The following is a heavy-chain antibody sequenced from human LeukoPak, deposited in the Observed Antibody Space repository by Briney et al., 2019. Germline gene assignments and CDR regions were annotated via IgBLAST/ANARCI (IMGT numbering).Heavy chain of an antibody. CDR3: AKDLFVGYSYGYDY. CDR1: GFTFSNYA. V-gene: IGHV3-23*01. Sequence: PGGSLRLSCAASGFTFSNYAMNWVRQAPGRGLEWVSVISGSGDATYYADSVKGRFTISRDNSKNTLFLQMSSLRAEDTAVYYCAKDLFVGYSYGYDYWGQGTLVTVSS. J-gene: IGHJ4*02. CDR2: ISGSGDAT. D-gene: IGHD5-18*01.